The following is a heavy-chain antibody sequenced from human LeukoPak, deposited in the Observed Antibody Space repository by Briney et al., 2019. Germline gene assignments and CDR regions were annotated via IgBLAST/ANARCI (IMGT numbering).Heavy chain of an antibody. CDR3: ARGKYPDNDDYMDV. V-gene: IGHV3-21*01. D-gene: IGHD1-1*01. Sequence: PGGSLRLSCAASGFTFSNYNMNWVRQAPGKVLEWVSSITYSSTYIYYADSVKGRFTISRDNAKNSVYLEMNSLRAEDTAVYYCARGKYPDNDDYMDVWGKGTTVIVSS. J-gene: IGHJ6*03. CDR1: GFTFSNYN. CDR2: ITYSSTYI.